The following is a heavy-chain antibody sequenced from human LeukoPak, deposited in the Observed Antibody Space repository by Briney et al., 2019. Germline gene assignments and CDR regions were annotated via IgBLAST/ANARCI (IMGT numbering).Heavy chain of an antibody. J-gene: IGHJ4*02. Sequence: SETLSLTCTVPGGSISSSSYYWGWIRQPPGKGLGWIGSIYYSGSTYYNPSLKSRVTISVDTSKKQFSLKLSPVTAADTAVYYCARFSSGWYSGDYWGQGTLVTVSS. V-gene: IGHV4-39*01. CDR2: IYYSGST. CDR3: ARFSSGWYSGDY. CDR1: GGSISSSSYY. D-gene: IGHD6-19*01.